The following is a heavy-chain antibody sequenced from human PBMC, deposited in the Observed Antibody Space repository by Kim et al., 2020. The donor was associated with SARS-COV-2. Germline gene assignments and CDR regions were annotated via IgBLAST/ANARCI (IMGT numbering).Heavy chain of an antibody. CDR2: IYYSGST. V-gene: IGHV4-39*01. CDR3: ARQMMGGAGF. J-gene: IGHJ4*02. D-gene: IGHD1-26*01. Sequence: SETLSLTCTVSGGSISSSSYYWGWIRQPPGKGLEWIGSIYYSGSTYYNPSLKSRVTISVDTSKNQFSLKLSSVTAADTAVYYCARQMMGGAGFWGQGTLVTVSS. CDR1: GGSISSSSYY.